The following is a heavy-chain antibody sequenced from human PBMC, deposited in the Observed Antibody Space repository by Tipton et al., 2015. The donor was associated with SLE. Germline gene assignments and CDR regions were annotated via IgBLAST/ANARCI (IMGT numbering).Heavy chain of an antibody. CDR1: NCSITSLYDY. CDR2: VFYGGRY. CDR3: TRAEFSSNWYMYWHFDL. D-gene: IGHD6-13*01. J-gene: IGHJ2*01. V-gene: IGHV4-39*01. Sequence: TLSLTCTVSNCSITSLYDYWGWVRQPPGKGLEWLGSVFYGGRYYYNASLRSRVTISVDTVKTQVSLKLTSVTASDTAVYFCTRAEFSSNWYMYWHFDLWGRGTLVTVSS.